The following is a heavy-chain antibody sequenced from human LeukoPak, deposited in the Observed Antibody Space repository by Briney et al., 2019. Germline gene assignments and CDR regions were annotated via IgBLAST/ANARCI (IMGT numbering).Heavy chain of an antibody. J-gene: IGHJ5*02. D-gene: IGHD2-2*01. Sequence: GGSLRLCCAASGFTLSNYDMNWVRQAPGKGLEWVSSISTSSRYIYYKDSVRGRFTISRDDAKNSLYLEMSSLRAEDTAVYYCARADCSSSTCYLRRSWFDPWGQGTLVTVSS. CDR1: GFTLSNYD. CDR2: ISTSSRYI. CDR3: ARADCSSSTCYLRRSWFDP. V-gene: IGHV3-21*01.